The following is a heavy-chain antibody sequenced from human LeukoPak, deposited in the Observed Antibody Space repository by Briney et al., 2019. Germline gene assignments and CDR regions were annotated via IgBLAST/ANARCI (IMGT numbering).Heavy chain of an antibody. CDR2: IWYDGSNK. V-gene: IGHV3-33*01. CDR3: SRELSAVVKYYVDS. J-gene: IGHJ4*02. CDR1: GLTFSNYA. D-gene: IGHD2-15*01. Sequence: PGSSQRLPCAASGLTFSNYAMHWVPQAPGKGLEWVAVIWYDGSNKYYADSEKRRFTISRDNYKNTVYLQMNSLRGEDKAVYYCSRELSAVVKYYVDSWGRGTGVTVTS.